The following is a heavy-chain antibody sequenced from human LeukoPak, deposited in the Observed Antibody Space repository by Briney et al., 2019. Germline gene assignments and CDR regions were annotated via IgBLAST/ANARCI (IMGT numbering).Heavy chain of an antibody. D-gene: IGHD2-15*01. Sequence: SETLSLTCAVYGGSFSGYYWSWIRQPPGKGLEWIGSICHSGSTYYNPSLKSRVTISVDTSKNHFSLRLSSVTAADTAVYYCARMDAVVVVTAHDVFDIWGQGTMVTVSS. V-gene: IGHV4-34*01. CDR3: ARMDAVVVVTAHDVFDI. CDR1: GGSFSGYY. CDR2: ICHSGST. J-gene: IGHJ3*02.